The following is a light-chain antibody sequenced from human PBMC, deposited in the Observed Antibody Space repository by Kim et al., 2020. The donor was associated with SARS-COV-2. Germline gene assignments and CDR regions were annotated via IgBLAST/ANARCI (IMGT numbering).Light chain of an antibody. CDR3: QSADSSGTRV. Sequence: VSQGETARITCSGDALPKQYAYWYQQKPGEAPVLVIYKDSERPSGIPERFSGSSSVTTVTLTISGVQAEDEADYYCQSADSSGTRVFGGGTQLTVL. CDR1: ALPKQY. V-gene: IGLV3-25*03. CDR2: KDS. J-gene: IGLJ3*02.